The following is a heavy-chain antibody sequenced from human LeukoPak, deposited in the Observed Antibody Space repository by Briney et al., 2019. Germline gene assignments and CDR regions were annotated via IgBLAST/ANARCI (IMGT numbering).Heavy chain of an antibody. V-gene: IGHV3-30*03. CDR2: ISYDGSDK. J-gene: IGHJ4*02. CDR3: ATQYPPFDD. CDR1: GFTFSSYG. Sequence: GGSLRLSCAASGFTFSSYGMHWVRQAPDKGLEWVAVISYDGSDKYYGDSVKGRFTIPRDNSKNTLYLQMNSLRAEDTAVYYCATQYPPFDDWGQGTLVTVSS. D-gene: IGHD2/OR15-2a*01.